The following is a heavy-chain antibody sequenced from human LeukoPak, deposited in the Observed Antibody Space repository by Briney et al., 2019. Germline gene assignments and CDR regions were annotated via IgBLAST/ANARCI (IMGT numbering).Heavy chain of an antibody. Sequence: SETLSLTCTVSGGSISSSSYYWGWIRQPPGKGLEWIGSIYYSGSTYYNPSLKSRVTISVDTSKNQFSLKLSSVTAADTAVYYCARRTVGWLVNDYWGQGTLVTVSS. CDR2: IYYSGST. CDR1: GGSISSSSYY. CDR3: ARRTVGWLVNDY. V-gene: IGHV4-39*07. J-gene: IGHJ4*02. D-gene: IGHD6-19*01.